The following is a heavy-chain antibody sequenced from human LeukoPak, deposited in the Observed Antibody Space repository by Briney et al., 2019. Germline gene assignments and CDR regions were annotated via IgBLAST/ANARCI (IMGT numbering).Heavy chain of an antibody. V-gene: IGHV3-33*01. CDR3: ARVLVPAAIGGAFDP. CDR1: GFTFSSYG. CDR2: IWYDGSNK. D-gene: IGHD2-2*01. J-gene: IGHJ5*02. Sequence: GGSLRLSCAASGFTFSSYGMHWVRQAPGKGLEWVAVIWYDGSNKYYADSVKGRFTISRDNSKNTLYLQMNSLRAEDTAVYYCARVLVPAAIGGAFDPWGQGTLVTVPS.